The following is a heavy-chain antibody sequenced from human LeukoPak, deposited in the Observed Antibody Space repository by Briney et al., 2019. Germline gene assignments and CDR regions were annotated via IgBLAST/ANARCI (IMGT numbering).Heavy chain of an antibody. D-gene: IGHD2-15*01. CDR2: IIPILGTA. CDR1: GYSFTSYW. J-gene: IGHJ5*02. CDR3: ARGPPCSGGSCYSGWWFDP. V-gene: IGHV1-69*11. Sequence: KISCKGSGYSFTSYWIGWVRQAPGQGLEWMGRIIPILGTANYAQKFQGRVTITTDESTSTAYMELSSLRSEDTAVYYCARGPPCSGGSCYSGWWFDPWGQGTLVTVSP.